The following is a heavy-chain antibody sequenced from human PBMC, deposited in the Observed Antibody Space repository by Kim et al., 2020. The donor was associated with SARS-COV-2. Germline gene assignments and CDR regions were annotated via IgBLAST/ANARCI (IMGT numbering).Heavy chain of an antibody. CDR3: AKDKGKYYYDSSGYYY. V-gene: IGHV3-9*01. CDR2: ISWNSGSI. Sequence: GGSLRLSCAASGFTFDDYAMHWVRQAPGKGLEWVSGISWNSGSIGYADSVKGRFTISRDNAKNSLYLQMNSLRAEDTALYYCAKDKGKYYYDSSGYYY. CDR1: GFTFDDYA. J-gene: IGHJ6*01. D-gene: IGHD3-22*01.